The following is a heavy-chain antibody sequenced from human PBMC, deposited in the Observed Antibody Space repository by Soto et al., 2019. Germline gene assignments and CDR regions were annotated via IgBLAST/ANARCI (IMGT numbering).Heavy chain of an antibody. CDR2: INPNSGGT. Sequence: QVQLVQSGAEVKKPGASVKVSCKASGYTFTGYYLHWVRQAPGQGLEWMGWINPNSGGTNYAQKFQGCVTMNRDTSISTASRELSRRRSDDTAVYYCAREPMGRGGITRRNAFDIWGQGTMVTVSS. CDR1: GYTFTGYY. J-gene: IGHJ3*02. CDR3: AREPMGRGGITRRNAFDI. D-gene: IGHD3-10*01. V-gene: IGHV1-2*04.